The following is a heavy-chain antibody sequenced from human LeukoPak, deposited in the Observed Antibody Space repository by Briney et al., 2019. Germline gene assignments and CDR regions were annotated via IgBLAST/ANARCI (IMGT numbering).Heavy chain of an antibody. J-gene: IGHJ1*01. D-gene: IGHD2-15*01. Sequence: GASVKLSCKASGFSFSFFFTGYYMDWVRQAPGQGLEWRCWFNTRSGSTDYAQKCQGRVTMTRDKSKNTVYLELIRVGSDDAAVYYCARYASGGRLYLGCWGQGVLVTVS. CDR3: ARYASGGRLYLGC. CDR2: FNTRSGST. V-gene: IGHV1-2*02. CDR1: GFSFSFFFTGYY.